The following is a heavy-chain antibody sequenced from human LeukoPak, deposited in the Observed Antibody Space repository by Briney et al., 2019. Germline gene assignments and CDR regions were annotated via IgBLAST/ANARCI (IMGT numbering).Heavy chain of an antibody. CDR1: GDSVSSNSAA. CDR2: TYYRSKWYN. CDR3: ATDHDYEVHFDY. D-gene: IGHD4-17*01. J-gene: IGHJ4*02. V-gene: IGHV6-1*01. Sequence: SQTLSLTCAISGDSVSSNSAAWNWIRQSPSRGLEWLGRTYYRSKWYNNYAVSVKSRITINPDTSKNQFSLHLNSVTPEDTAVYYCATDHDYEVHFDYWGQGTLVTVSS.